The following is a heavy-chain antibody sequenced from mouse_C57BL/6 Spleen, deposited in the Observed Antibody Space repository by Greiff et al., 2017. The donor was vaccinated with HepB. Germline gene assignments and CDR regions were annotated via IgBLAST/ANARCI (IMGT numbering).Heavy chain of an antibody. CDR2: IDPSDSYT. J-gene: IGHJ2*01. V-gene: IGHV1-69*01. CDR1: GYTFTSYW. CDR3: ARKGYYGSSYPDY. Sequence: QVHVKQPGAELVMPGASVKLSCKASGYTFTSYWMHWVKQRPGQGLEWIGEIDPSDSYTNYNQKFKGKSTLTVDKSSSTAYMQLSSLTSEDSAVYYCARKGYYGSSYPDYWGQGTTLTVSS. D-gene: IGHD1-1*01.